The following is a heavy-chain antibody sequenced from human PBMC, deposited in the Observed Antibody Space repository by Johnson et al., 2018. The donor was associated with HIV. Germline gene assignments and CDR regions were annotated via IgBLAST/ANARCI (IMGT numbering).Heavy chain of an antibody. V-gene: IGHV3-30*04. CDR3: ASTCGGDCSRGDAFDI. CDR1: GFTFSSYA. J-gene: IGHJ3*02. Sequence: QVLLVESGGGVVQPGRSLRLSCAASGFTFSSYAMHWVRQAPGKGLEWVAVISYDGSNKYYADSVEGRFTISRDNSRDTLSLQMNSLRAEDTAVYYCASTCGGDCSRGDAFDIWGQGTMVTVSS. CDR2: ISYDGSNK. D-gene: IGHD2-21*02.